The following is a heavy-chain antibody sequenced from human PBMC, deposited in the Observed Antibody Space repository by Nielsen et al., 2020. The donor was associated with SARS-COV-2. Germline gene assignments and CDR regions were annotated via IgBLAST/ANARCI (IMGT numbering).Heavy chain of an antibody. CDR2: ISWNSGSI. D-gene: IGHD3-9*01. Sequence: SLKISCAASGFTFDDYAMHWVRQAPGKGLEWVSGISWNSGSIGYADSVKGRFTISRDNAKNSLYLQMNSLRAEDTALYYCAKDLTSWDGMDVWGQGTTATVSS. V-gene: IGHV3-9*01. J-gene: IGHJ6*02. CDR3: AKDLTSWDGMDV. CDR1: GFTFDDYA.